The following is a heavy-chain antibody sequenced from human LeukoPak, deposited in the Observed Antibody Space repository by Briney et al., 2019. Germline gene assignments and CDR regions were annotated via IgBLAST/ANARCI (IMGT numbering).Heavy chain of an antibody. CDR2: IFSGDNT. D-gene: IGHD1-26*01. J-gene: IGHJ4*02. CDR1: GFTFSSYA. CDR3: AGDSYVNSGSYYGDY. Sequence: PGGSLRLSCAASGFTFSSYAMSWVRQAPGKGLEWVSVIFSGDNTYYADSVKGRFTISRDNSKNTLYLHMNSLRAEDTAVYYCAGDSYVNSGSYYGDYWGQGTLVTVSS. V-gene: IGHV3-66*01.